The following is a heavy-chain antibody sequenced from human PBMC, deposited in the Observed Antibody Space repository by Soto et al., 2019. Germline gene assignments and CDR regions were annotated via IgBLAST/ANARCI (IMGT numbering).Heavy chain of an antibody. V-gene: IGHV4-30-2*05. CDR3: ATMGTPATGLYFFDY. D-gene: IGHD2-15*01. J-gene: IGHJ4*02. CDR1: GGYISSGGYS. Sequence: SETLSLTCTVSGGYISSGGYSWSWIRQPPGKGLEWIGYIYYSGSTYYSTSLKSRVTISVDTSKSQFSLNLSFVTAADTAVYYCATMGTPATGLYFFDYWGQGTLVTVSS. CDR2: IYYSGST.